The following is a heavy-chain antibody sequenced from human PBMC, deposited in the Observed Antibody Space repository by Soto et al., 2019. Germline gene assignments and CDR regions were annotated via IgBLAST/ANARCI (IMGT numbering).Heavy chain of an antibody. Sequence: EVQLVESGGGLVKPGGSLRLSCAASGFTFSSYSMNWVRQAPGKGLEWVSSISSSSSYINYADSVKGRFTISRDNAKNSLYLQMNSLRAEDTAVYYCAVDLRYFDWGYFDYWGQGTLVTVSS. CDR2: ISSSSSYI. V-gene: IGHV3-21*01. CDR1: GFTFSSYS. D-gene: IGHD3-9*01. CDR3: AVDLRYFDWGYFDY. J-gene: IGHJ4*02.